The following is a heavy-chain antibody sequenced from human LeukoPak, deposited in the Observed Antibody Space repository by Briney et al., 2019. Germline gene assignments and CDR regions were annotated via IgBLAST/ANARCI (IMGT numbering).Heavy chain of an antibody. CDR1: GFTFTSSA. CDR3: AAEGVPTYYDFWSGYYKSWFDP. D-gene: IGHD3-3*01. CDR2: IVVGSGNT. V-gene: IGHV1-58*01. J-gene: IGHJ5*02. Sequence: SVKVSCQASGFTFTSSAVQWVRQARGQRLEWIGWIVVGSGNTNYAQKFQERVTITRDMSTSTAYMELSSLRSEDTAVYYCAAEGVPTYYDFWSGYYKSWFDPWGQGTLVTVSS.